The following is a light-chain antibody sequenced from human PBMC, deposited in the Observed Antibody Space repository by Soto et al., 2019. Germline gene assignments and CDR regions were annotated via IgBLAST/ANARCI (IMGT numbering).Light chain of an antibody. CDR2: ATS. J-gene: IGKJ1*01. CDR3: QQYNPYPWT. V-gene: IGKV1-16*02. Sequence: DIQMTQSPSSLSASVGDRGTITCRASQDIDFFLAWFQQTPGKAPKSLIYATSKLQDGVPSKFTGSGSGTEFTLTISTLQPEDFATYSCQQYNPYPWTFGPGTQVDIK. CDR1: QDIDFF.